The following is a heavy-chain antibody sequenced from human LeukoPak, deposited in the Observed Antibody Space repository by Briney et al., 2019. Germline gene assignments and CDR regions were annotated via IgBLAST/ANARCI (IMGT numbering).Heavy chain of an antibody. D-gene: IGHD3-16*02. CDR1: GGSISSYY. J-gene: IGHJ4*02. CDR2: IYYSGST. V-gene: IGHV4-59*01. CDR3: ARADYNYDYVWGSYRY. Sequence: PSETLSLTCTVSGGSISSYYWSWIRQPPGKGLEWIGYIYYSGSTNYNPSLKSRVTISVDTSKNQFSLKLSSVTAADTAVYYCARADYNYDYVWGSYRYWGQGTLVTVSS.